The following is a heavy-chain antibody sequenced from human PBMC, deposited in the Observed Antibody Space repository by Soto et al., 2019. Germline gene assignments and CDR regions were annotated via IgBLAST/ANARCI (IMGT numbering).Heavy chain of an antibody. Sequence: GGSLRLSCAASGFSSSDHYMAWIRQAPGKGLEWLSYISKTSSTIQYADSVKDRITISRDNAKNSLYLQMDSLEVEDTGVYYCARGPHYGAWVDFFDYWGQGTLVTVSS. D-gene: IGHD4-17*01. J-gene: IGHJ4*02. CDR1: GFSSSDHY. CDR2: ISKTSSTI. V-gene: IGHV3-11*01. CDR3: ARGPHYGAWVDFFDY.